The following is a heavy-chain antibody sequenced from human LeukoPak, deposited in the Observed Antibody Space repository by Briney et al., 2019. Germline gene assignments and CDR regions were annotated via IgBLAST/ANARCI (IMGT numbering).Heavy chain of an antibody. V-gene: IGHV4-34*01. D-gene: IGHD1-26*01. Sequence: PSETLSLTCAVYGGSFSGYYWSWIRQPPGKGLEWIGEINHSGSTNYNPSLKSRVTISVDTSKNQFSLKLSSVTAADTAVHYCARLGLLHLAHFDYWGQGTLVTVSS. CDR3: ARLGLLHLAHFDY. CDR1: GGSFSGYY. CDR2: INHSGST. J-gene: IGHJ4*02.